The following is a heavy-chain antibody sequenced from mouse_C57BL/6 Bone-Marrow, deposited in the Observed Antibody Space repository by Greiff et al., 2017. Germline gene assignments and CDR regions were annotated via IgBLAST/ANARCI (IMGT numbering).Heavy chain of an antibody. Sequence: VQLQQSGPELVKPGASVTISCKASGYTFTDYYMNWVKPSHGKSLEWIGAINPNNGGTSYNQKFKGKATLTVDKSSSTAYMELRSLTSEDSAVYYCAVYYGSSNYAMDYWGQGTSVTVSS. CDR3: AVYYGSSNYAMDY. CDR2: INPNNGGT. D-gene: IGHD1-1*01. J-gene: IGHJ4*01. CDR1: GYTFTDYY. V-gene: IGHV1-26*01.